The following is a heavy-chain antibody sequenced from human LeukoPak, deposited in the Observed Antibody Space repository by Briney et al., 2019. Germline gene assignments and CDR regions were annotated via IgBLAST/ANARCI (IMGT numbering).Heavy chain of an antibody. CDR3: ARVSGPRHGDYDFDY. CDR2: IGNDGPYY. V-gene: IGHV3-30*02. D-gene: IGHD4-17*01. CDR1: GFTFSNFG. Sequence: GGSLRLSCTVSGFTFSNFGFHWVRQAPGKGLEWVAFIGNDGPYYHYADSVRGRFTISRDNSKNTVYLQMNSLRAEDTAVHYCARVSGPRHGDYDFDYWGQGTLVTVSS. J-gene: IGHJ4*02.